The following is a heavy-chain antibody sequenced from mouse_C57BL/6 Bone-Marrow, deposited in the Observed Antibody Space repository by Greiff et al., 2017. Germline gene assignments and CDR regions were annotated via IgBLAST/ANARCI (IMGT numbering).Heavy chain of an antibody. V-gene: IGHV1-69*01. D-gene: IGHD1-1*01. Sequence: VQLQQPGAELVMPGASVKLSCKASGYTFTSYWMHWVKQRPGQGLEWIGEIDPSDSYTNYNQKFKGKSTLTVDKSSSTAYMQLSSLTSEDSAVYYCARDYDGCFDYWGQGTTLTVSS. J-gene: IGHJ2*01. CDR2: IDPSDSYT. CDR3: ARDYDGCFDY. CDR1: GYTFTSYW.